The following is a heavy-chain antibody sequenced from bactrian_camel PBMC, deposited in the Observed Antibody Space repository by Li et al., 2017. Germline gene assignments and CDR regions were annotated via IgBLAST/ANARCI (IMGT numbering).Heavy chain of an antibody. CDR1: GFTFSLSA. CDR3: AKSLGDSWPGSFAY. V-gene: IGHV3S40*01. J-gene: IGHJ6*01. CDR2: INRGAGSATT. D-gene: IGHD6*01. Sequence: DVQLVESGGGLVQPGGSLRLSCAASGFTFSLSAVTWVRQAPGKGLEWVAAINRGAGSATTYYADSVKGRFTVSRDNAKNTAYLQLSSLKSEDMAINYCAKSLGDSWPGSFAYWGQGTQVTVS.